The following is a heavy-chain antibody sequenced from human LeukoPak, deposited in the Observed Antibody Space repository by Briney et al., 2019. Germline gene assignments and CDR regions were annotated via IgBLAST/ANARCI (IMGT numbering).Heavy chain of an antibody. CDR3: ARATVTRWFDP. J-gene: IGHJ5*02. CDR1: GFTFSSHW. CDR2: INSDGSAT. D-gene: IGHD4-17*01. Sequence: GGSLRLSCAASGFTFSSHWMHWVRQAPGKGLVWVSRINSDGSATGYADSVKGRFTISRDNAKNTLYLQMNSLRAEDTAVYYCARATVTRWFDPWGQGTLVTVSS. V-gene: IGHV3-74*01.